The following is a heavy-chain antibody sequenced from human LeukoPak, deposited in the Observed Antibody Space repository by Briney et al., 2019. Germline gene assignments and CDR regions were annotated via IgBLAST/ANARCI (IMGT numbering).Heavy chain of an antibody. CDR2: IYTSGST. Sequence: SETLSLTCTVSGGSISSYYWSWIRQPAGKGLEWTGRIYTSGSTNYNPSLKSRVTMSVDTSKNQFSLKLSSVTAADTAVYYCARVAAAGTLTYYYYMDVWGKGTTVTVSS. V-gene: IGHV4-4*07. CDR1: GGSISSYY. J-gene: IGHJ6*03. D-gene: IGHD6-13*01. CDR3: ARVAAAGTLTYYYYMDV.